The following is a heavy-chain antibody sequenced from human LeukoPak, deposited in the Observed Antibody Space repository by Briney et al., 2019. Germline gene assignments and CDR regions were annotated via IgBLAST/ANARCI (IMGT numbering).Heavy chain of an antibody. CDR1: DFSFATYG. CDR3: ARDRGYYYDSSGTGYFDY. J-gene: IGHJ4*02. Sequence: GGSLRLSCAASDFSFATYGMGWVRQAPGRGLEWVSSVSGGDPTTYYADSVKGRFTISRDNSKNTLYLQMNSLRAEDTALYYCARDRGYYYDSSGTGYFDYWGQGTLVTVSS. D-gene: IGHD3-22*01. V-gene: IGHV3-23*01. CDR2: VSGGDPTT.